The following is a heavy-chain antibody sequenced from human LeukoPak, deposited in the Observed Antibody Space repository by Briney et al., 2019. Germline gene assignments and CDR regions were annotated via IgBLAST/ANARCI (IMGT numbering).Heavy chain of an antibody. CDR3: AKDQIYYYDSSGYSYADY. CDR2: ISWNSGSI. CDR1: GFTFDDYA. Sequence: PGRSLRLSCAVSGFTFDDYAMHWVRQAPGKGLEWVSGISWNSGSIGYADSVKGRFTISRDNAKISLYLQMNSLRAEDTAVYYCAKDQIYYYDSSGYSYADYWGQGTLVTVSS. D-gene: IGHD3-22*01. V-gene: IGHV3-9*01. J-gene: IGHJ4*02.